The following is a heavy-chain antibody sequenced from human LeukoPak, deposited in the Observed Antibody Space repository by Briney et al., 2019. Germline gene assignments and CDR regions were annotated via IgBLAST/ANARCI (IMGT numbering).Heavy chain of an antibody. CDR3: VRRGGSDGWGAFDI. CDR2: IRQSGDIT. Sequence: GGSLRLSCAASEFTFSNYVTNWVRQAPGKGLEWVSSIRQSGDITYYADSVKGRFTISRDNSKNTLSLQMNSLSREDTAIYYCVRRGGSDGWGAFDIWGQGTVVTVSS. D-gene: IGHD5-24*01. CDR1: EFTFSNYV. V-gene: IGHV3-23*01. J-gene: IGHJ3*02.